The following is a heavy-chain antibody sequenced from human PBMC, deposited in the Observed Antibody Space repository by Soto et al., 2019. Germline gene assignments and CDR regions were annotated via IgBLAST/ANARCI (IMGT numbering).Heavy chain of an antibody. CDR3: ARTKNYYNGMDV. CDR2: IDHSGSS. CDR1: GGSITSGDYY. Sequence: QVQLQQSGPGLVKPSQTLSLTCTVSGGSITSGDYYWSWIRQPPGKGLEWIGYIDHSGSSYYNPSRKSRVTISGDTSKNQFSLRLTSVTAADTAVYYCARTKNYYNGMDVWAQGTKVNVSS. J-gene: IGHJ6*02. V-gene: IGHV4-30-4*01.